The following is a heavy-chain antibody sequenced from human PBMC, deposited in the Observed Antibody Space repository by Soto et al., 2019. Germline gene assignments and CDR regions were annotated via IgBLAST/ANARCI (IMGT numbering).Heavy chain of an antibody. CDR3: AHSLIGYYYDSSGSNWFDP. Sequence: QITLKESGPTLVKPTQTLTLTCTFSGFSLSTSGVGVGWIRQPPGKALEWLALIYWDDDKRYSPSLKSRLTNTKDTSNNQVVLTMSTMDPVDTAPYYCAHSLIGYYYDSSGSNWFDPWGQGTLVTVSS. V-gene: IGHV2-5*02. CDR2: IYWDDDK. J-gene: IGHJ5*02. CDR1: GFSLSTSGVG. D-gene: IGHD3-22*01.